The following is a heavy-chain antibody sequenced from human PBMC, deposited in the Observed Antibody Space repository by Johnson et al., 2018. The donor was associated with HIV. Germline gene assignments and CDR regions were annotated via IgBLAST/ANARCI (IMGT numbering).Heavy chain of an antibody. CDR2: IRSKTAGGTI. Sequence: VQLVESGGGLVKPGGSLRLSCAASGMTFSDLWMNWVRQAPGKGLEWVGRIRSKTAGGTIEYAAPVKGRFTISRYDSKDTLYLQMNSLKIEDTAVYYCSTDHPTAPLFVMNAFDIWGQGTMVTVSS. D-gene: IGHD3-16*02. CDR1: GMTFSDLW. J-gene: IGHJ3*02. CDR3: STDHPTAPLFVMNAFDI. V-gene: IGHV3-15*01.